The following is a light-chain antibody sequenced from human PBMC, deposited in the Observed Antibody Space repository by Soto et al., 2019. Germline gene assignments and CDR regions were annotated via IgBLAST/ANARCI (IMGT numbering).Light chain of an antibody. Sequence: DIQMTQSPSSLSASVGDRVTITCRASQSISSYLNWYQQKPGKDPTLLLYAASSLQSGVPSRFSGSGSGTYFTLTISSLQPEDFATYYCQQSYSTPVAFGQGTKVEIK. CDR3: QQSYSTPVA. J-gene: IGKJ1*01. CDR1: QSISSY. CDR2: AAS. V-gene: IGKV1-39*01.